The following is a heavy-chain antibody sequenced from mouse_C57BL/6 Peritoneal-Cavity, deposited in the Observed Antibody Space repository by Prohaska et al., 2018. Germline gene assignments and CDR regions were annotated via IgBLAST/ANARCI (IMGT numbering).Heavy chain of an antibody. CDR1: GIDFSRYW. J-gene: IGHJ2*01. V-gene: IGHV4-1*01. D-gene: IGHD1-1*01. Sequence: EVKLLQSGGGLVQPGGSLKLSCAASGIDFSRYWMSWVRRAPGKGLEWIGEIKPDSSIINYAPSLKDKFIISRDNAKNTLYRQMSKVKAEDTVHDYCARTLPESFDYWGQGTTLTVSS. CDR2: IKPDSSII. CDR3: ARTLPESFDY.